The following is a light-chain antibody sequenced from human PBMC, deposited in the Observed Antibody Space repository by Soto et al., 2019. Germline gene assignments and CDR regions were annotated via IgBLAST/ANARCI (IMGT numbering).Light chain of an antibody. V-gene: IGKV4-1*01. CDR3: QQYYVTPLT. CDR2: WAS. J-gene: IGKJ4*01. CDR1: QSVLYSSNSRDY. Sequence: DIVMTQSPDSLAVSLGERATINCKSSQSVLYSSNSRDYLAWYQQKPGQPPKLLIYWASTRESGVPDRFSGSGSGTEFTLTIGSLQAEDVAVYYCQQYYVTPLTFGGGTKVEIK.